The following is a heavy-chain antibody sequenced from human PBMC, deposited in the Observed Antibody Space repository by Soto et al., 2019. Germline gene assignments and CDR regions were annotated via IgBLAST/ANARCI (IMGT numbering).Heavy chain of an antibody. CDR3: ATSTYDDFWSSAF. V-gene: IGHV1-2*02. D-gene: IGHD3-3*01. CDR2: MNPNTGGA. J-gene: IGHJ4*02. CDR1: GYTFADFY. Sequence: ASVKVSCKASGYTFADFYIHWVRQAPGQGFEWMGWMNPNTGGASYAQKFLGRVAMTRDTSISTAYMELSRLSSNDTAVYFCATSTYDDFWSSAFWGPGTLLTVSS.